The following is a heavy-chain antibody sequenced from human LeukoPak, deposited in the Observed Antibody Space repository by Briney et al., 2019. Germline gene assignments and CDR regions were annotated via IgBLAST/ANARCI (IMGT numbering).Heavy chain of an antibody. CDR1: GFTFSSYS. V-gene: IGHV3-21*01. D-gene: IGHD1-26*01. J-gene: IGHJ6*02. Sequence: SGGSLRLSCAAYGFTFSSYSMKWVSQAQGKGREWVASISSSSSYIYYADSVKGRFTISRDNAKNSLYLQMNRLRAEDTAVYYCAKVREGVLGSYYYYGMDVWGQGTTVTVSS. CDR3: AKVREGVLGSYYYYGMDV. CDR2: ISSSSSYI.